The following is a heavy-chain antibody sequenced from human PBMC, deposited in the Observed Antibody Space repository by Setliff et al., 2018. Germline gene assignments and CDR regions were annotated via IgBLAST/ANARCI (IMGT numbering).Heavy chain of an antibody. CDR3: ATDRTEYGGNFD. D-gene: IGHD4-17*01. J-gene: IGHJ4*02. CDR1: GYTLTELS. V-gene: IGHV1-24*01. Sequence: ASVKVSCKVSGYTLTELSMHWVRQAPGKGLEWMGGFDPEDGETIYAQKFQGRVTMTEDTSTDTAYMELSSLRSEDTAVYYCATDRTEYGGNFDWGQGTLVTVSS. CDR2: FDPEDGET.